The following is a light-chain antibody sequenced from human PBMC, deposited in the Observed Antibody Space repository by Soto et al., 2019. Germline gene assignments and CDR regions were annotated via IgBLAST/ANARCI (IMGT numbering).Light chain of an antibody. J-gene: IGKJ4*01. CDR2: DAS. V-gene: IGKV1-5*01. CDR1: QSISTW. CDR3: QQYNSYLFT. Sequence: DTQMTQSPSTLSASVGDRVTITCRASQSISTWLAWYQQKPGKAPKVLIYDASRLESGVPSRFSGSGSGTEFTLTISRLQPDDFATYYCQQYNSYLFTFGGGTKVEIK.